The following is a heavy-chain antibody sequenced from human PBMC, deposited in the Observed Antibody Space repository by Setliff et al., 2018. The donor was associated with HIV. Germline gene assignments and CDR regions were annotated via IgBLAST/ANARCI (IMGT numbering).Heavy chain of an antibody. D-gene: IGHD3-22*01. V-gene: IGHV3-21*01. CDR1: GFTFSSYS. Sequence: GGSLRLSCAASGFTFSSYSMNWVRQAPGKGLEWVSSISSSSSYIYYADSVKDRFTISRDNAKNSLYLQMNSLRAEDTAVYYCARGVTLSSGYYDYWGQGTLVTVSS. CDR2: ISSSSSYI. J-gene: IGHJ4*02. CDR3: ARGVTLSSGYYDY.